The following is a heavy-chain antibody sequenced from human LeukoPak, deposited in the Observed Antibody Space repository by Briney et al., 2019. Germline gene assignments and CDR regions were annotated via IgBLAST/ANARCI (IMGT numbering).Heavy chain of an antibody. CDR2: ISYDGSNK. CDR1: GFAFSSYG. D-gene: IGHD3-10*01. CDR3: ARGVRGDFDY. Sequence: GGSLRLSCAASGFAFSSYGMHWVRQAPGKGLEWVAVISYDGSNKYYADSVKGRFTISRDNSKNTLYLQMNSLRAEDTAVYYCARGVRGDFDYWGQGTLVTVSS. J-gene: IGHJ4*02. V-gene: IGHV3-30*03.